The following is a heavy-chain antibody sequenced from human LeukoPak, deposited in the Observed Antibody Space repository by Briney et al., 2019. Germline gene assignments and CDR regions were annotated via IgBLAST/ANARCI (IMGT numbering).Heavy chain of an antibody. CDR3: ARHIYGDTVAFDI. D-gene: IGHD4-17*01. V-gene: IGHV4-59*08. CDR2: ILYTGST. CDR1: GGSMNAHH. J-gene: IGHJ3*02. Sequence: PSETPSLTCTVSGGSMNAHHWSWIRQSPGKGLEWIAYILYTGSTNYNPSLESRVIISADMSKNQFSLRLSSVTAADTAIYYCARHIYGDTVAFDIWGQGTMVSASS.